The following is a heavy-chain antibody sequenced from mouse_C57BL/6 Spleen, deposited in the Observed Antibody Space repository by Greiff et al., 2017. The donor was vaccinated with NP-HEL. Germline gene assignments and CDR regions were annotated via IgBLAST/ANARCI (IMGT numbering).Heavy chain of an antibody. J-gene: IGHJ3*01. CDR2: ISDGGSYT. CDR1: GFTFSSYA. Sequence: EVHLVESGGGLVKPGGSLKLSCAASGFTFSSYAMSWVRQTPEKRLEWVATISDGGSYTYYPDNVKGRFTISRDNAKNNLYLQMSHLKSEDTAMYYCARGGSVYDGYFGFAYWGQGTLVTVSA. D-gene: IGHD2-3*01. CDR3: ARGGSVYDGYFGFAY. V-gene: IGHV5-4*01.